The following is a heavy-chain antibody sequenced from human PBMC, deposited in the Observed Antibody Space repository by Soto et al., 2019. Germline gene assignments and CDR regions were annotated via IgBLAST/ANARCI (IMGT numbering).Heavy chain of an antibody. CDR1: GGTFSSYA. J-gene: IGHJ6*02. CDR2: IIPIFGTA. Sequence: QVQLVQSGAEVKKPGSSVKVSCKAPGGTFSSYAISWVRQAPGQGLEWMGGIIPIFGTAKYAQKFQGRVTITADESTSTGYMEPSSLRSEDTAVYYCARSQGGSSSLDIYSYYYYGMDVWGQGTTVTVSS. CDR3: ARSQGGSSSLDIYSYYYYGMDV. V-gene: IGHV1-69*01. D-gene: IGHD2-15*01.